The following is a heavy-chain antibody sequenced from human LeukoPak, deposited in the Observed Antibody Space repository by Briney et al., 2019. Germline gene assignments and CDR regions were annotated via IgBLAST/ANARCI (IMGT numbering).Heavy chain of an antibody. Sequence: GSLRLSCVASGLIFSDYILDWVRQAPGKGLEWVGRIRRKGQSYSTEYAASVKDRFSISRDDSKNSLFLDMYSLKTEDTAVYHCSRDGTKSDNSGFDIWGQGTMVTVSS. J-gene: IGHJ3*02. V-gene: IGHV3-72*01. CDR3: SRDGTKSDNSGFDI. D-gene: IGHD3-22*01. CDR1: GLIFSDYI. CDR2: IRRKGQSYST.